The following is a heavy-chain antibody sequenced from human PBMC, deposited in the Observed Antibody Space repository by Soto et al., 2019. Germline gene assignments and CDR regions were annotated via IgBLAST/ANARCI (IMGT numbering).Heavy chain of an antibody. CDR3: ARVGSPMVRRLIMKFDH. D-gene: IGHD3-10*01. CDR2: IIPIFGTA. J-gene: IGHJ4*02. V-gene: IGHV1-69*05. Sequence: SVKVSCKASGGTFSSYAISWVRQAPGQGLEWMGGIIPIFGTANYAQKFQGRVTMTRNTSISTAYMELSSLRSEDTALYYCARVGSPMVRRLIMKFDHWGQGALVTV. CDR1: GGTFSSYA.